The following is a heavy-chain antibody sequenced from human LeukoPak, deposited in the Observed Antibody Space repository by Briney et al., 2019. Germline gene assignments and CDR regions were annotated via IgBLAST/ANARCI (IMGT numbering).Heavy chain of an antibody. CDR3: ARGLLSAVEY. Sequence: PSETLSLTCTNSGGSISSYYWSWIRQPAGQGLEWIGRIYAGGSTSYNPSLKSRVTMSVETSKNQFSLKLRSVTAADTAVYYCARGLLSAVEYWGQGTLVTVSS. CDR2: IYAGGST. J-gene: IGHJ4*02. D-gene: IGHD6-19*01. CDR1: GGSISSYY. V-gene: IGHV4-4*07.